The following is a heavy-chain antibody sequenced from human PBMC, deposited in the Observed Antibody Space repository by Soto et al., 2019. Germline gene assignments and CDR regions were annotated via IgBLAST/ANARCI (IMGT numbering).Heavy chain of an antibody. CDR2: IIPIFGTA. D-gene: IGHD2-2*01. CDR3: SYIVVVPAAMPKGDY. CDR1: GGTFSSYA. V-gene: IGHV1-69*13. Sequence: ASVKVSCKASGGTFSSYAISWVRQAPGQGLEWMGGIIPIFGTANYAQKFQGRVTITADESTSTAYMELSSLRSEDTAVYYCSYIVVVPAAMPKGDYWGQGTLVTVSS. J-gene: IGHJ4*02.